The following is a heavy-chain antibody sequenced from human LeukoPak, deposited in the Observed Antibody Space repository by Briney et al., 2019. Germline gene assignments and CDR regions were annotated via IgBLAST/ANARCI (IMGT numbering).Heavy chain of an antibody. V-gene: IGHV1-69*04. J-gene: IGHJ6*02. Sequence: SVKVSCKASGGTFSSYAISWVRQAPGQGLEWMGRIIPILGIANYAQKFQGRVTITADKSTSTAYMELSSLRSEDTAVYYCARLPEAAAGLPGGMDVWGQGTTVTVSS. CDR2: IIPILGIA. D-gene: IGHD6-13*01. CDR3: ARLPEAAAGLPGGMDV. CDR1: GGTFSSYA.